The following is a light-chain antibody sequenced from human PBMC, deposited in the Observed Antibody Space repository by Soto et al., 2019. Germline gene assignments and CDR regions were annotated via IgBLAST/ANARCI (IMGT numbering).Light chain of an antibody. CDR3: CSYAGGYSFVV. CDR1: SSDVGAYNY. Sequence: QSVLTQPRSVSGSPGQSVIISCTGTSSDVGAYNYVSWYQQHPGKAPKLMIYDVSKRPSGVPDRFSGSKSGNTASLTISGLQAEDEADYYCCSYAGGYSFVVFGTGTKLTVL. V-gene: IGLV2-11*01. J-gene: IGLJ1*01. CDR2: DVS.